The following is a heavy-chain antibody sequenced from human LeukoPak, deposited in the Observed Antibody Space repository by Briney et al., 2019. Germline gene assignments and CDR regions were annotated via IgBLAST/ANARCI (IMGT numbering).Heavy chain of an antibody. V-gene: IGHV1-69*13. CDR1: GYTFTSYY. Sequence: SVKVSCKASGYTFTSYYVHWVRQAPGQGLEWMGGIIPIFGTANYAQKFQGRVTITADESTSTAYMELSSLRSEDTAVYYCARDLSPNWFDPWGQGTLVTVSS. CDR3: ARDLSPNWFDP. J-gene: IGHJ5*02. CDR2: IIPIFGTA.